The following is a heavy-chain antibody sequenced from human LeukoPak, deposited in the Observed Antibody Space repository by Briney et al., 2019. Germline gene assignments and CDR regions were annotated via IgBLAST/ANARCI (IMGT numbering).Heavy chain of an antibody. CDR3: ARGAMTTGDGDAFDI. D-gene: IGHD4-17*01. CDR2: INHSGST. CDR1: GGSFSGYY. J-gene: IGHJ3*02. Sequence: PSETLSLTCAVYGGSFSGYYWSWIRQPPGKGLEWIGEINHSGSTNYNPSLKSRVTMSVDTSKNQFSLKLSSVTAADTAVYYCARGAMTTGDGDAFDIWGQGTMVTVSS. V-gene: IGHV4-34*01.